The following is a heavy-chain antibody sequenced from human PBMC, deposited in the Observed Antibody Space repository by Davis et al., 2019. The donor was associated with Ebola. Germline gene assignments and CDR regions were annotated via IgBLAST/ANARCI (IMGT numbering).Heavy chain of an antibody. CDR2: IIPIFGTA. CDR1: GGTFSSYA. D-gene: IGHD3-22*01. J-gene: IGHJ4*02. CDR3: ARDNYDSSGTDY. V-gene: IGHV1-69*13. Sequence: AASVKVSCKVSGGTFSSYAISWVRQAPGQGLEWMGGIIPIFGTANYAQKFQGRVTITADESTSTAYMELSSLRSEDTAVYYCARDNYDSSGTDYWGQGTLVTVSS.